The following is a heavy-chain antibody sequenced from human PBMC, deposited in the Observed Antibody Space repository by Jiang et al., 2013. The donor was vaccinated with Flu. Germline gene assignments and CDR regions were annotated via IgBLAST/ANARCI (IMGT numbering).Heavy chain of an antibody. CDR3: ARSTIAAAGLYYYYYYGMDV. CDR1: GDSVSRNSAA. CDR2: TYYRSEWYN. V-gene: IGHV6-1*01. D-gene: IGHD6-13*01. Sequence: QTLSLTCAISGDSVSRNSAAWNWIRQSPSRGLEWLGRTYYRSEWYNDYAVSVKSRIIINPDTSKNQFSLQLNSVTPEDTAVYYCARSTIAAAGLYYYYYYGMDVWGQGTTVTVSS. J-gene: IGHJ6*02.